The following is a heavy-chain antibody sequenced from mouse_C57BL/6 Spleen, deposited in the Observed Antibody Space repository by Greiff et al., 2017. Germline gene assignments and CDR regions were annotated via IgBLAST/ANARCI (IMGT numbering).Heavy chain of an antibody. V-gene: IGHV3-6*01. CDR3: AREEGYKLYFAY. CDR2: ISYDGSN. CDR1: GYSITSGYY. D-gene: IGHD1-3*01. J-gene: IGHJ3*01. Sequence: EVQMQQSGPGLVKPSQSLSLTCSVTGYSITSGYYWNWIRQFPGNKLEWMGYISYDGSNNYNPSLKNRISITRDTSKNQFFLKLNSVTTEDTATYYCAREEGYKLYFAYWGQGTLVTVSA.